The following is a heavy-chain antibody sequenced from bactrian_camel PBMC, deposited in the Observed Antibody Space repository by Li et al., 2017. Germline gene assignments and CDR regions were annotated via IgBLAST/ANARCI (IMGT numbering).Heavy chain of an antibody. V-gene: IGHV3S1*01. CDR2: IITRDGLT. Sequence: HVQLVESGGGSVLTGGSLRLSCKVSGYSVSSYCVGWFRQGPGKQREEVAKIITRDGLTDYADSVKGRFTISRDNAKNTLYLHLNSLKTEDTAMYYCTKDSTDAGWASTYWGQGTQVTVS. CDR3: TKDSTDAGWASTY. J-gene: IGHJ4*01. CDR1: GYSVSSYC. D-gene: IGHD1*01.